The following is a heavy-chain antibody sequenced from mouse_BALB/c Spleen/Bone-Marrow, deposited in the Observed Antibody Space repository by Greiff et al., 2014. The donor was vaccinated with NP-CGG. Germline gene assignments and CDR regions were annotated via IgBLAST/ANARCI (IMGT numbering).Heavy chain of an antibody. Sequence: VQLQQSGAELAKPGASVKLSCTASGFNIKDTYMHWVKQRPEQGLEWIGRIDPANGDTKYDPKFQGKATITADTSSNTAYLQLSSLTSEDTAVYYCTKPSFYYGSSYWYFDVWGAGTTVTVPS. V-gene: IGHV14-3*02. CDR1: GFNIKDTY. CDR2: IDPANGDT. CDR3: TKPSFYYGSSYWYFDV. J-gene: IGHJ1*01. D-gene: IGHD1-1*01.